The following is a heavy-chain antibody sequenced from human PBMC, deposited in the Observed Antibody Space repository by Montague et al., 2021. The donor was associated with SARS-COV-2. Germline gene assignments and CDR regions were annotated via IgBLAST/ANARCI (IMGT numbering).Heavy chain of an antibody. CDR2: IGGSGADI. CDR3: ARWRWQQSEFDY. V-gene: IGHV3-21*06. CDR1: GFTFNSYT. D-gene: IGHD5-24*01. J-gene: IGHJ4*02. Sequence: SLRLCAASGFTFNSYTMNWVRQAPGKGLEWVASIGGSGADIYYAPSLKGRFTISRDNARNSLFLQMSSLRADDTALYYCARWRWQQSEFDYWGQGTLVTVSS.